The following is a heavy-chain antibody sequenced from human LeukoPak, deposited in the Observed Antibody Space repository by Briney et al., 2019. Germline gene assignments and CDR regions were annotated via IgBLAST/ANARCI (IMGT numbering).Heavy chain of an antibody. D-gene: IGHD1-26*01. V-gene: IGHV3-53*01. J-gene: IGHJ4*02. Sequence: PGGSLRLSCAASGFTVSSNYMSWVRQAPGKGLEWVSVIYSGGSTYYADSVKGRFTISRDNSKNTLYLQMNSLRAEDTAAYYCAREGLVGATTANDYWGQGTLVTVSS. CDR3: AREGLVGATTANDY. CDR2: IYSGGST. CDR1: GFTVSSNY.